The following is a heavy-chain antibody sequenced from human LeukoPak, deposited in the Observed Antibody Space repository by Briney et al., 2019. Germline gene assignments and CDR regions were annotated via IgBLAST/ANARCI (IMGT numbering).Heavy chain of an antibody. CDR2: FHYSGST. J-gene: IGHJ4*02. CDR1: GGSISSYY. D-gene: IGHD3-10*01. CDR3: ARVNSMIRGVIDS. Sequence: PSVTLSLTCTVSGGSISSYYWSWIRQPPGKGLEWIGYFHYSGSTNYNPSLKSRVTMSLDTSKSQFSLKLNSVTAADTAVYFCARVNSMIRGVIDSWGQGTLVTVSS. V-gene: IGHV4-59*01.